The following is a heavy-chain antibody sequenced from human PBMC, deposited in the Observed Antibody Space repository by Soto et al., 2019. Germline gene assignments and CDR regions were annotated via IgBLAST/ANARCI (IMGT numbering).Heavy chain of an antibody. D-gene: IGHD3-22*01. CDR2: ILPSDSDT. J-gene: IGHJ5*02. V-gene: IGHV5-51*01. CDR1: GYRFTSYW. Sequence: GESLKISCRTSGYRFTSYWIAWVRQMPGKGLEWIGIILPSDSDTRYSPSFQGQVTNSADRSTSTVFLQGASLKASDTAVYFCARKDKSGYFNWFDPWGQGTLVTVSS. CDR3: ARKDKSGYFNWFDP.